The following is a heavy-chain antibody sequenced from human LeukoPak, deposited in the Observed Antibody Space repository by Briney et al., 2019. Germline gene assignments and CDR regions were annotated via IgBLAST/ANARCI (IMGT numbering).Heavy chain of an antibody. CDR1: GGSFSDHQ. J-gene: IGHJ5*02. Sequence: SETLSLTCVVYGGSFSDHQWTWVRQPPGKGLEWIGEINHSGSTNYNPSLKSRVTISVDTSKNQFSLNLNSVTAADTAVYYCARDETHFYGSGSSNWFDPWGQGILVTVSS. CDR2: INHSGST. D-gene: IGHD3-10*01. CDR3: ARDETHFYGSGSSNWFDP. V-gene: IGHV4-34*01.